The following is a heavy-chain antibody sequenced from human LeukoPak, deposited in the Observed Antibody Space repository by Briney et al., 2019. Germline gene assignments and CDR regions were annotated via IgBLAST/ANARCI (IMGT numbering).Heavy chain of an antibody. J-gene: IGHJ4*02. CDR1: GYTFSSYD. CDR2: MNPNSGNT. V-gene: IGHV1-8*01. D-gene: IGHD2-21*01. Sequence: GASVKLSCKASGYTFSSYDINWVRQAPGQGLEWMGWMNPNSGNTGYAQRFQGRVTMTRSTSISTAYMELSSLTSDDTAVYYCARSFVGTRKRNDYWGQGTLVTVSS. CDR3: ARSFVGTRKRNDY.